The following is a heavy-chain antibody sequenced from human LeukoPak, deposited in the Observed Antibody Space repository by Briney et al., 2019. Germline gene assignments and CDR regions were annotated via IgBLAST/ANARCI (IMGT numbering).Heavy chain of an antibody. CDR3: TTEYQLLSFDY. D-gene: IGHD2-2*01. Sequence: PGGSLRLSCAASGITLSTFGMSWVRQAPGKGLEWVGRIKSKTDGGTTDYAAPVKGRFTISRDDSKNTLYLQMNSLKTEDTAVYYCTTEYQLLSFDYWGQGTLVTVSS. V-gene: IGHV3-15*01. CDR1: GITLSTFG. CDR2: IKSKTDGGTT. J-gene: IGHJ4*02.